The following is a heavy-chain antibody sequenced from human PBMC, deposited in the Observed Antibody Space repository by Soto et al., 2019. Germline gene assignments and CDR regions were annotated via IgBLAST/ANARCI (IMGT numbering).Heavy chain of an antibody. J-gene: IGHJ4*02. V-gene: IGHV2-5*01. CDR2: IYWNDDK. CDR1: GFSLSTSGVG. CDR3: AHSRRSKLEPYQSPVKADY. D-gene: IGHD1-1*01. Sequence: QITLKESGPTLVKPTQTLTLTCTFSGFSLSTSGVGVGWIRQPPGKALEWLALIYWNDDKGYSPSLKSRLTITQDTSKNQVVLTMTNMDPVDTATYYCAHSRRSKLEPYQSPVKADYWGQGTLVTVSS.